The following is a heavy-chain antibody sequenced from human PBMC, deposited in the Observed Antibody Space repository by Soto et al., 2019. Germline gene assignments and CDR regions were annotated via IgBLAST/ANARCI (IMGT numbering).Heavy chain of an antibody. D-gene: IGHD3-16*01. CDR2: IYYSGST. V-gene: IGHV4-31*03. CDR1: GGSVNNANYF. Sequence: QVRLEESGPGLVKPSETLSLICSVSGGSVNNANYFWNWIRHHPENGLEWIGYIYYSGSTRYNPSSKTRATLSIDTSRNHCPLRLNSVPAADTAVYFCARAAEYVGSRGGMDVCGRGTTVTVSS. J-gene: IGHJ6*02. CDR3: ARAAEYVGSRGGMDV.